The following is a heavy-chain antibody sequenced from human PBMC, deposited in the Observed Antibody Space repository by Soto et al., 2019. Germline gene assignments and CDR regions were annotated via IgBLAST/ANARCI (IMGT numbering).Heavy chain of an antibody. V-gene: IGHV4-59*08. CDR3: ARPYSANDPDAFDI. J-gene: IGHJ3*02. CDR1: GGSISSYY. CDR2: IYYSGST. Sequence: PSETLSLTCTVSGGSISSYYWSWIRQPPGKGLEWIGYIYYSGSTNYNPSLKSRVTISVDTSKNQFSLKLSSVTAADTAVYYCARPYSANDPDAFDIWGQGTMVTVSS. D-gene: IGHD2-21*01.